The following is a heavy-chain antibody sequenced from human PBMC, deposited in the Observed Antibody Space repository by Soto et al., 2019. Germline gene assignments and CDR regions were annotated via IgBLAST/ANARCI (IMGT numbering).Heavy chain of an antibody. Sequence: ASVKVSCKASGGTFSSYAISWVRQAPGQGLEWMGGIIPIFGTANYAQKFQGRVTITADESTSTAYMELSSLRSEDTAVYYCASSRTGTSWFDPWGQGTLVTVSS. CDR1: GGTFSSYA. CDR3: ASSRTGTSWFDP. J-gene: IGHJ5*02. CDR2: IIPIFGTA. V-gene: IGHV1-69*13. D-gene: IGHD1-7*01.